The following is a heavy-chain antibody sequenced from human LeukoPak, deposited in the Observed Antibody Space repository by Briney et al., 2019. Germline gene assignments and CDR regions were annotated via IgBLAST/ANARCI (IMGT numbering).Heavy chain of an antibody. D-gene: IGHD6-13*01. CDR2: IYYSGST. J-gene: IGHJ4*02. V-gene: IGHV4-39*07. Sequence: SETLSLTCTVSGGSISSSSYYWGWIRQPPGKGLEWIGSIYYSGSTYYNPSLKSRVTISVDTSKNQFSLKLSAVTAADTAVYYCARGRIAAAGTDYWGQGTLVTVSS. CDR3: ARGRIAAAGTDY. CDR1: GGSISSSSYY.